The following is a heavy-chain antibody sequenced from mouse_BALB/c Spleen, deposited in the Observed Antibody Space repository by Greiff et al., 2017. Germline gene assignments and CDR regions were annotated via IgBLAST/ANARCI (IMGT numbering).Heavy chain of an antibody. CDR2: ISSGGSYT. D-gene: IGHD2-1*01. J-gene: IGHJ4*01. CDR1: GFTFSSYA. V-gene: IGHV5-9-4*01. CDR3: ARNGNYYAMDY. Sequence: EVKLMESGGGLVKPGGSLKLSCAASGFTFSSYAMSWVRQSPEKRLEWVAEISSGGSYTYYPDTVTGRFTISRDNAKNTLYLEMSSLRSEDTAMYYCARNGNYYAMDYWGQGTSVTVSS.